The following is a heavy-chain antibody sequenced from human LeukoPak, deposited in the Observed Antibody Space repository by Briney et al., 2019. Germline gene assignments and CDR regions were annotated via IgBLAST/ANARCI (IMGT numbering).Heavy chain of an antibody. CDR3: ARVDESLDKFDC. J-gene: IGHJ4*02. CDR2: ISSNSRYI. D-gene: IGHD1-1*01. V-gene: IGHV3-21*01. CDR1: GFSLTPFS. Sequence: GGSLRLSCTASGFSLTPFSMNWVRQAPGKGLEWISSISSNSRYIYYADSLKGRFTISRDSAENSLYLDMYSLRDEDTAVYFCARVDESLDKFDCWGQGTLVTVSS.